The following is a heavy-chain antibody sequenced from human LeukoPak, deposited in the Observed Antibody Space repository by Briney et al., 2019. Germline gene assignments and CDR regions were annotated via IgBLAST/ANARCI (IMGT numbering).Heavy chain of an antibody. V-gene: IGHV3-74*01. D-gene: IGHD1-26*01. J-gene: IGHJ4*02. Sequence: QPGGSLRLSCAASGFSITNNWMYWVRQAPGRGLVWVSRIKNDERTAVYADSVKGRFTISRDNARNTLFLQMNSLRAEDTAVYYCATVFKGSSLQDYWSQGTLVTVSS. CDR1: GFSITNNW. CDR3: ATVFKGSSLQDY. CDR2: IKNDERTA.